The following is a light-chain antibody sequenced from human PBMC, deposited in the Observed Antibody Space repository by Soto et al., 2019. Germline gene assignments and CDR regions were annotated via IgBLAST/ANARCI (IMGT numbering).Light chain of an antibody. V-gene: IGKV3-15*01. CDR2: GAS. Sequence: IVMTQSPVTLSMSPGDRATLSCRASQNVATNVAWYQHKPGQAPRLLIYGASIRATGVPDRFSGSGSGTECTLTLDSLQSEDFAVFYCHQATSGLRTFGRGTRVEV. J-gene: IGKJ1*01. CDR1: QNVATN. CDR3: HQATSGLRT.